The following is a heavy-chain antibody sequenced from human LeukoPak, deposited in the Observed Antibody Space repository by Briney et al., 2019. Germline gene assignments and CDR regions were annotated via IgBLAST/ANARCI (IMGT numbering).Heavy chain of an antibody. Sequence: GGSLRLSCAASGFTLSSYWMSWVRQAPGKGLEWVANIKQDGSEKYYVDSVKGRFITSRDNAKNSLYLQMNSLRAEDKAVYYCARNLPFDYWGQGTLVTVSS. J-gene: IGHJ4*02. CDR2: IKQDGSEK. V-gene: IGHV3-7*01. CDR1: GFTLSSYW. CDR3: ARNLPFDY.